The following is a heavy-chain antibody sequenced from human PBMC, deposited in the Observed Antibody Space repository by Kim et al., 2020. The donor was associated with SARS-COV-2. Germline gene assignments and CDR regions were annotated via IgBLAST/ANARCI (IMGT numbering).Heavy chain of an antibody. Sequence: GGSLRLSCAASGFTFSRYGMHWVRQAPGKGLEWVAVICYDGSKAYYADSVKGRFTISRDNSKKTLYLQMNSLRAEDTAMYYCAKRELDTSVRLLDYWGQGTLVTVSS. CDR1: GFTFSRYG. CDR2: ICYDGSKA. J-gene: IGHJ4*02. CDR3: AKRELDTSVRLLDY. D-gene: IGHD1-7*01. V-gene: IGHV3-30*18.